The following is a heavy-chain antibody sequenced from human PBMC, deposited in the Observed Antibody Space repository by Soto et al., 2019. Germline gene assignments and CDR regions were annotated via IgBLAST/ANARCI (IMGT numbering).Heavy chain of an antibody. CDR3: TTSPHRDSERVFV. D-gene: IGHD1-26*01. CDR2: IKQDGTEK. CDR1: GFTFSTYW. Sequence: EVQLVESGGGLVQPGGSLRLSCAASGFTFSTYWMSWVRRTPGKGLEWEANIKQDGTEKYYVDSVRGRLTVSRDNAKSSLYLQMNSLRVEDTAVYYCTTSPHRDSERVFVWGQGTAVTVS. V-gene: IGHV3-7*01. J-gene: IGHJ6*02.